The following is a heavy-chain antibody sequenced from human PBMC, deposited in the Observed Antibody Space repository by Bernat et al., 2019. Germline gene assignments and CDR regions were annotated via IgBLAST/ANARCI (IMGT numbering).Heavy chain of an antibody. J-gene: IGHJ4*02. D-gene: IGHD6-13*01. CDR1: GFTFSSYA. V-gene: IGHV3-23*01. CDR2: ISGSGGST. Sequence: EVQLLESGGGLVQPGGSLRLSCAASGFTFSSYAMSWVRQAPGKGLEWVSAISGSGGSTYYADSVKGRFTISRDNSKNTLYLQMNSLRAEDTAVYYCAKVRHSSSWYIIYFDYWGQGTLVTVSS. CDR3: AKVRHSSSWYIIYFDY.